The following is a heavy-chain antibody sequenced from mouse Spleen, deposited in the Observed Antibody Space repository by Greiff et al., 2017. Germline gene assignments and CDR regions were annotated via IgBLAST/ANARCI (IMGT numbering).Heavy chain of an antibody. CDR1: GYTFTSYW. Sequence: VQLQQPGAELVKPGAPVKLSCKASGYTFTSYWMNWVKQRPGRGLEWIGRIDPSDSETHYNQKFKDKATLTVDKSSSTAYIQLSSLTSEDSAVYYCARMEYNWDWFAYWGQGTLVTVSA. V-gene: IGHV1-69*02. CDR3: ARMEYNWDWFAY. CDR2: IDPSDSET. D-gene: IGHD4-1*01. J-gene: IGHJ3*01.